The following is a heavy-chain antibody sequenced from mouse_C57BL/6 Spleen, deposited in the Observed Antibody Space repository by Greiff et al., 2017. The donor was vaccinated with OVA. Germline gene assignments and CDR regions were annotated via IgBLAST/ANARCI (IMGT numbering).Heavy chain of an antibody. D-gene: IGHD1-1*01. Sequence: VQLQQSGAELVKPGASVKISCKASGYAFSSYWMNWVKQRPGKGLEWIGQIYPGDGDTNYNGKFKGKATLTADKSSSTAYMQLSSLTSEDSAVYFCGTTVVATPFAYWGQGTLVTVSA. CDR2: IYPGDGDT. V-gene: IGHV1-80*01. J-gene: IGHJ3*01. CDR1: GYAFSSYW. CDR3: GTTVVATPFAY.